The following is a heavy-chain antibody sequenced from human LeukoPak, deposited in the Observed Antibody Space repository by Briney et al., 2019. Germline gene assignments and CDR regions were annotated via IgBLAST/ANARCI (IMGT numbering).Heavy chain of an antibody. Sequence: PSETLSLTCTVSGGSISSSNYYWGWIRQPPGKGLECIGSVYYSGNTYYNPSLKSRVTISVDTSKNQFSLKLSSVTAADTAVYYCARDKDTAMAIDYWGQGTLVTVSS. CDR2: VYYSGNT. CDR3: ARDKDTAMAIDY. CDR1: GGSISSSNYY. J-gene: IGHJ4*02. D-gene: IGHD5-18*01. V-gene: IGHV4-39*07.